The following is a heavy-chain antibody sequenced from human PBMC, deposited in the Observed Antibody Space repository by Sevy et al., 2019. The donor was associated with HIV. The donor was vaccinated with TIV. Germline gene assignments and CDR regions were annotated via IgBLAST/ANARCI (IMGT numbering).Heavy chain of an antibody. J-gene: IGHJ4*02. CDR3: AKPRGSFYFDY. CDR1: AFSFNTYA. CDR2: ISGSGDST. Sequence: GGSLRLSCAASAFSFNTYAMSWVRRAPGKGLQWVSTISGSGDSTFYSDSVKGRFTISRDNSKNTLYLQMNSLRAEDTAVYYCAKPRGSFYFDYWGQGTLVTVSS. V-gene: IGHV3-23*01. D-gene: IGHD3-16*01.